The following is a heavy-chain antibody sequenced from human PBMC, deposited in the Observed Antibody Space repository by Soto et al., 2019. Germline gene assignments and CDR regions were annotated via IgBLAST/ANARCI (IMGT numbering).Heavy chain of an antibody. CDR2: ISGNGAST. D-gene: IGHD3-10*01. J-gene: IGHJ4*02. CDR1: RFTFNNYA. Sequence: EVQLLESGGGLVQPGGSQRLSCAASRFTFNNYAMSWVRQAPGKGLEWVSGISGNGASTYYADSVKGRFTISRDNSQNTLFLQMNSLRAEDTAVYYCAKNRLLWFGELFFDYWGQGTLVTVSS. CDR3: AKNRLLWFGELFFDY. V-gene: IGHV3-23*01.